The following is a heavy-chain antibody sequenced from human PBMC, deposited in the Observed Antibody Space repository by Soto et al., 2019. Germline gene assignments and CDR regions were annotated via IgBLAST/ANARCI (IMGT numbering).Heavy chain of an antibody. CDR2: IATAGNT. J-gene: IGHJ4*02. V-gene: IGHV3-13*01. D-gene: IGHD3-10*01. Sequence: EVQLVESGGGLVQPGGSLRLSRAASGFIFSDHDMHWVRQPTGKPLEWVSTIATAGNTYYAGSVKGRVTISRDNAKNSLYLQMNSLRAGDTAVYYCARGYYYASGSLIDYWGQGTLVTVSS. CDR3: ARGYYYASGSLIDY. CDR1: GFIFSDHD.